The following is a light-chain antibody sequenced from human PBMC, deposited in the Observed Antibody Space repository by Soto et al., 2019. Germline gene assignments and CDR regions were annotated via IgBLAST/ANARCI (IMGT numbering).Light chain of an antibody. CDR2: AAS. Sequence: EIVLTQSPGTLSSSPGESATLSCRASESVSSNSLAWYQQRPGQAPRLLIYAASNRARGIPDRFGGSGSGTDFTLTVSRLEPEDFAVYYCQQYGSAPWTFGPGTKV. CDR1: ESVSSNS. J-gene: IGKJ1*01. V-gene: IGKV3-20*01. CDR3: QQYGSAPWT.